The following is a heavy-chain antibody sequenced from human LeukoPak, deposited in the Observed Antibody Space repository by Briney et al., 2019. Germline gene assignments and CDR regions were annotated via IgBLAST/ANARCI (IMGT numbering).Heavy chain of an antibody. J-gene: IGHJ4*02. CDR3: AREKTTVTTRSFDY. CDR1: GGSISSGGYY. CDR2: IYHSGST. D-gene: IGHD4-11*01. V-gene: IGHV4-31*03. Sequence: SETLSLTCTVSGGSISSGGYYWSWIRQHPGKGLEWIGYIYHSGSTYYNPSLKSRVTISVDTSKNQFSLKLSSVTAADTAVYYCAREKTTVTTRSFDYWGQGTLVTVSS.